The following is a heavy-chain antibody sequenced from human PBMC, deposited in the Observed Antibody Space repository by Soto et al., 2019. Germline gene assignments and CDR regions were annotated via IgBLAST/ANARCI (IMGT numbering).Heavy chain of an antibody. CDR1: GFTFSSYA. CDR2: ISGSGGST. Sequence: GGSLRLSCAASGFTFSSYAMSWVRQAPGKGLEWVSAISGSGGSTYYADSVKGRFTISRDNSKNTLYLQMNSLRAEDTAVYYCAKGRWYYDSSGYYYFDYWGQGTLVTVSS. J-gene: IGHJ4*02. D-gene: IGHD3-22*01. CDR3: AKGRWYYDSSGYYYFDY. V-gene: IGHV3-23*01.